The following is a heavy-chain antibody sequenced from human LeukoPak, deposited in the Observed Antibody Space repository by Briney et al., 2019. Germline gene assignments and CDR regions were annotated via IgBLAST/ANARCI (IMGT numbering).Heavy chain of an antibody. CDR1: GFTFSSYV. Sequence: GGSLRLSCAASGFTFSSYVMSWVRQAPGKGLEWVSASGSDGNTYYADSVKGRFTISRDNSKNTPYLQMNSLRAEDTAIYYCAKDPGGYYYYFDYWGQGTLVTVSS. D-gene: IGHD3-3*01. CDR2: SGSDGNT. V-gene: IGHV3-23*01. CDR3: AKDPGGYYYYFDY. J-gene: IGHJ4*02.